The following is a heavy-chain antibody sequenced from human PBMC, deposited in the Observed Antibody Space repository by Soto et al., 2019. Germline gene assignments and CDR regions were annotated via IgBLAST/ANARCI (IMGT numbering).Heavy chain of an antibody. CDR3: AGEGGTGDVFGDY. D-gene: IGHD3-10*01. CDR2: TYYRSKWSKWYY. CDR1: GDSVSSNSAA. V-gene: IGHV6-1*01. Sequence: PSQTLSLTCAISGDSVSSNSAACNWIRQSPSRGLEWLGRTYYRSKWSKWYYDYAVSVKSRITINPDTSKNQFSLHLNSVTPEERVLFYGAGEGGTGDVFGDYGGQGPRFTVSS. J-gene: IGHJ4*02.